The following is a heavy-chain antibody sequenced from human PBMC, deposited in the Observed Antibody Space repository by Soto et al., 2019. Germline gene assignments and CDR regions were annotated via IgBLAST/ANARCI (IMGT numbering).Heavy chain of an antibody. CDR1: GFTFSSYG. J-gene: IGHJ4*02. Sequence: QVQLVESGGGVVQPGRSLRLSCVASGFTFSSYGMHWVRQAPGKGLEWVAVVWYDGGNEYYADSVKGRFTISRDNSKNTLYLQINSLRVEDTTVYYCARGGRDCSSTSCHLGDYWGQGTLVTVSS. CDR2: VWYDGGNE. D-gene: IGHD2-2*01. CDR3: ARGGRDCSSTSCHLGDY. V-gene: IGHV3-33*01.